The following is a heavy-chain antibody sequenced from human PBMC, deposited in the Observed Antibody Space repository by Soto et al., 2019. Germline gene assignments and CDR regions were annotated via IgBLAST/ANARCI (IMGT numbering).Heavy chain of an antibody. D-gene: IGHD6-13*01. Sequence: PGESLKISCKGSGYSFTSYWIGWVRQMPAKGLEWMGIIYPGDSDTRYSPSFQGQVTISADKSISTAYLQWSSLKASDTAMYYCATSSSWSHYYYYGMDVWGQGTTVTVSS. V-gene: IGHV5-51*01. CDR1: GYSFTSYW. CDR3: ATSSSWSHYYYYGMDV. J-gene: IGHJ6*02. CDR2: IYPGDSDT.